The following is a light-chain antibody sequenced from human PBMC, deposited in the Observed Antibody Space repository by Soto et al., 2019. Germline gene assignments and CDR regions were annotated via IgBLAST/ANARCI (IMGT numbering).Light chain of an antibody. CDR2: DDT. Sequence: SYELTQPPPVSVAPGQTARFTCGGNNIGSKNVHWYQQRPGQAPVLVVYDDTDRHSGIPERFSGSNSGNTATLTISRVEAGDEADYYCQVWDTSRDQAVFGGGTKLTVL. J-gene: IGLJ2*01. CDR1: NIGSKN. V-gene: IGLV3-21*02. CDR3: QVWDTSRDQAV.